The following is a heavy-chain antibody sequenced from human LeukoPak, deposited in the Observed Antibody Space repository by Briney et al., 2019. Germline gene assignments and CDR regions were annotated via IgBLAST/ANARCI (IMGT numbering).Heavy chain of an antibody. CDR3: ASTSPRRWLQLRVAHPIDY. J-gene: IGHJ4*02. V-gene: IGHV4-34*01. Sequence: GSLRLSCAASGFTFSNAYMNWVRQPPGKGLEWIGEINHSGSTNYNPSLKSRVTISVDTSKNQFSLKLSSVTAADTAVYYCASTSPRRWLQLRVAHPIDYWGQGTLVTVSS. D-gene: IGHD5-24*01. CDR1: GFTFSNAY. CDR2: INHSGST.